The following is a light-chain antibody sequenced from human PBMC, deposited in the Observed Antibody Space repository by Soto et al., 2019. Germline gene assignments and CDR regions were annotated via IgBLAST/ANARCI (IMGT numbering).Light chain of an antibody. CDR1: SSDVGRYTY. CDR3: CSHAGGHTYV. Sequence: QSALTQPRSVSGSPGQSVTISCTGTSSDVGRYTYVSWYQQHPGKAPQLIIRDVTERPSGVPDRLSGSKSGNTASLTISGLQAEHDADYYCCSHAGGHTYVFGTGTKVTVL. CDR2: DVT. J-gene: IGLJ1*01. V-gene: IGLV2-11*01.